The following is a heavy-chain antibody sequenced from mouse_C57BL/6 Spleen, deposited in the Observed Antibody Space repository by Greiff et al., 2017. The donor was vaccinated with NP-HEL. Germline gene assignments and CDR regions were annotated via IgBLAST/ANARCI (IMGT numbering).Heavy chain of an antibody. D-gene: IGHD1-1*01. Sequence: EVKLEESGGGLVQPGGSLKLSCAASGFTFSDYGMAWVRQAPRKGPEWVAFISNLAYSIYYADTVTGRFTISRENAKNTLYLEMSSLRSEDTAMDYCARAYGSSLAWFAYWGQGTLVTVSA. CDR1: GFTFSDYG. CDR3: ARAYGSSLAWFAY. CDR2: ISNLAYSI. V-gene: IGHV5-15*04. J-gene: IGHJ3*01.